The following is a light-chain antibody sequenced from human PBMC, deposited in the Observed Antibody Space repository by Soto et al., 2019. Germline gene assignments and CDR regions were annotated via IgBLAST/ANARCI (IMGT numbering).Light chain of an antibody. J-gene: IGLJ1*01. Sequence: QSVLTQSPSASSTPGQTVTISCSGSTSNIGTFYVYWYQHLPGAAPKLLIYIGDQRASGVSDRFSGSKSGTSASLAISGLRSDDEADYYCAAWDDNLNAYVFGSGTKLTVL. CDR1: TSNIGTFY. V-gene: IGLV1-47*02. CDR2: IGD. CDR3: AAWDDNLNAYV.